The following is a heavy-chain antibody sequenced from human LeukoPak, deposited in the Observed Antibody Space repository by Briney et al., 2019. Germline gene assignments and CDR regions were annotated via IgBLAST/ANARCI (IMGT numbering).Heavy chain of an antibody. CDR2: IYYSGST. CDR3: ARGRDERLISNYGDYTQGYFDY. Sequence: PSETLSLTCTVSGGSISSGGYYWSWIRQPPGKGLEWIGSIYYSGSTYYNPSLKSRVTISVDTSKNQFSLKLSSVTAADTAVYYCARGRDERLISNYGDYTQGYFDYWGQGTLVTVSS. CDR1: GGSISSGGYY. J-gene: IGHJ4*02. V-gene: IGHV4-39*07. D-gene: IGHD4-17*01.